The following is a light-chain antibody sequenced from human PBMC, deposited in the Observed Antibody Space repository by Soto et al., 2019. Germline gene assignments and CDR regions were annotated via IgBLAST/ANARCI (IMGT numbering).Light chain of an antibody. V-gene: IGKV1-39*01. J-gene: IGKJ3*01. CDR2: AVS. Sequence: DIEMTQSPSSLSASVGDRVTITCRASQSISSYLNWYQQKPGKAPRLLIYAVSNLQSGVPSRFSGSGSGTYFTLTISSLLPVDLATYYCQQNCITRLAFGPG. CDR3: QQNCITRLA. CDR1: QSISSY.